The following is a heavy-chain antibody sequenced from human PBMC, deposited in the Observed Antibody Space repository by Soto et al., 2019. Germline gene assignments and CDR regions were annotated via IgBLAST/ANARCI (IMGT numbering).Heavy chain of an antibody. J-gene: IGHJ4*02. CDR2: IYYSGST. D-gene: IGHD6-13*01. CDR1: GGSISSYY. Sequence: SETLSLTCTVSGGSISSYYWSWIRQPPGKGLEWIGYIYYSGSTNYNPSLKSRVTISVDTSKNQFSLKLSSVTAADTAVYYCARSLIAAAGTPAYFDYWGQGTLVTVSS. V-gene: IGHV4-59*01. CDR3: ARSLIAAAGTPAYFDY.